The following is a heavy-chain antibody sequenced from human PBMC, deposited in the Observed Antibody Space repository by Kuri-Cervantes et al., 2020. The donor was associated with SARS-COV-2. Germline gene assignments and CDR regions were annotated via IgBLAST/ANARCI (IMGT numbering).Heavy chain of an antibody. CDR2: IIPIFGTA. CDR1: GGTFSSYA. J-gene: IGHJ4*02. CDR3: ARSKSYGTSSTPYFDH. Sequence: SVKVSCKASGGTFSSYAISWVRQAPGQGLEWMGRIIPIFGTANYAQKFQGRVTITADESTSTAYIELSSLRSEDTAVYYCARSKSYGTSSTPYFDHLGQGTLVTVSS. V-gene: IGHV1-69*13. D-gene: IGHD6-6*01.